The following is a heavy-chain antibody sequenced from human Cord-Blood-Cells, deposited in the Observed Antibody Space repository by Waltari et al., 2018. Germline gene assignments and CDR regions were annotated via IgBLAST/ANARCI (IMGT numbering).Heavy chain of an antibody. CDR1: GGTFSSYA. Sequence: QVQLVQSGAEVKKPGSSVQVSCKASGGTFSSYAISWVRQAPGQGLEWMGGIIPIFGTANYAQKFQGRVTITADESTSTAYMELSSLRSEDTAVYYCARLSIAVAGTMSFDYWGQGTLVTVSS. CDR3: ARLSIAVAGTMSFDY. V-gene: IGHV1-69*01. J-gene: IGHJ4*02. D-gene: IGHD6-19*01. CDR2: IIPIFGTA.